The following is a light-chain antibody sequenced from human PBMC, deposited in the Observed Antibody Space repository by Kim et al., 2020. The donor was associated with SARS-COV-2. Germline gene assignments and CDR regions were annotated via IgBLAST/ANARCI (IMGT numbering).Light chain of an antibody. CDR2: SAS. Sequence: VSPGERATLSCRASQSVNSNLVWYQQKPGQAPRLLIYSASTRATGIPARFSGSGYGTEFTLTISSLQSEDFALYYCQQYRNWPRTFGQGTKVDIK. V-gene: IGKV3-15*01. CDR1: QSVNSN. CDR3: QQYRNWPRT. J-gene: IGKJ1*01.